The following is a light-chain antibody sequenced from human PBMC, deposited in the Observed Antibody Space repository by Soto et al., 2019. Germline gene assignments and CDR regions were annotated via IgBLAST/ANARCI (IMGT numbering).Light chain of an antibody. J-gene: IGKJ1*01. CDR3: QQYGSSPSWT. CDR1: QSVSGSF. V-gene: IGKV3-20*01. CDR2: DAS. Sequence: EIVLTQSPGSLSLSPGDRATLSCRASQSVSGSFLAWYQHKPGQAPRLLIYDASTRLTGISDRFSGSGSGTDFTLTISRLEPEDFAVYYCQQYGSSPSWTFGQETNVEIE.